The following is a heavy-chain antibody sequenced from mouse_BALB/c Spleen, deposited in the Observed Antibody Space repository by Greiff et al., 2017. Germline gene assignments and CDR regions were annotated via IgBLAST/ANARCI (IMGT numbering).Heavy chain of an antibody. CDR2: INPSNGRT. D-gene: IGHD2-1*01. V-gene: IGHV1S81*02. J-gene: IGHJ4*01. Sequence: VQLQQPGAELVKPGASVKLSCTASGYTFTSYWMHWVKQRPGQGLEWIGEINPSNGRTNYNGKIKSKATLTVDKPSSTAYMQLSSLTSEDSAVYYCARLGGNYFYAMDYWGQGTSVTVSS. CDR3: ARLGGNYFYAMDY. CDR1: GYTFTSYW.